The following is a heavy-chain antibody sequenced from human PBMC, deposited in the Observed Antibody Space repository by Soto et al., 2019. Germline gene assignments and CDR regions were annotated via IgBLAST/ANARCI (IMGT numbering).Heavy chain of an antibody. J-gene: IGHJ4*02. CDR1: GFTFSSYA. Sequence: GGSLRLSXAASGFTFSSYAMHWVRQAPGKGLEWVAVISYDGSNKYYADSVKGRFTISRDNSKNTLYLQMNSLRAEDTAVYYCATSRSSSRYYFDYWGQGTLVTVSS. V-gene: IGHV3-30-3*01. CDR3: ATSRSSSRYYFDY. D-gene: IGHD6-6*01. CDR2: ISYDGSNK.